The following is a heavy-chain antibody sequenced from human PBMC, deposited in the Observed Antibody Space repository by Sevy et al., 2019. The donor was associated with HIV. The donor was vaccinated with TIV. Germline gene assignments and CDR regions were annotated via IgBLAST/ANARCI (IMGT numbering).Heavy chain of an antibody. Sequence: GGSLRLSCAASGLIFSSYAMSWVRQAPGKGLEWVSAIIGSGGTTFYADSVKGRFTISRDNSKNTLYLQMNSLRAEDTAVYYSAKDLDCSTSSCYGELFDYWGQGTLVTVSS. CDR1: GLIFSSYA. CDR2: IIGSGGTT. CDR3: AKDLDCSTSSCYGELFDY. V-gene: IGHV3-23*01. D-gene: IGHD2-2*01. J-gene: IGHJ4*02.